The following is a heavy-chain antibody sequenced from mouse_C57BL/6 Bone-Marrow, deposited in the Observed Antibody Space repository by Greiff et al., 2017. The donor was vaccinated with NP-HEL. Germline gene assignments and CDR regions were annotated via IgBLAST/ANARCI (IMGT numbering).Heavy chain of an antibody. V-gene: IGHV1-4*01. CDR1: GYTFTSYT. J-gene: IGHJ3*01. CDR2: INPSSGYT. CDR3: AGGFAY. Sequence: VHLVESGAELARPGASVKMSCKASGYTFTSYTMHWVKQRPGQGLEWIGYINPSSGYTKYNQKFKDKATLTADKSSSTAYMQLSSLTSEDSAVYYCAGGFAYWGQGTLVTVSA.